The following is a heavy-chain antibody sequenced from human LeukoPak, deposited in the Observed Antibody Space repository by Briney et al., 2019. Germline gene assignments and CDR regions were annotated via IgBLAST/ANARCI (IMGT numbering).Heavy chain of an antibody. V-gene: IGHV3-30*03. CDR2: ISYDGSNK. CDR3: ARGGAVAGTGDY. D-gene: IGHD6-19*01. Sequence: GGSLRLSCAASGFSFSSYGMHWVRQAPGKGLEWVAVISYDGSNKYYADSVKGRFTISRDNSKNTLYLQMNSLRAEDTAVYYCARGGAVAGTGDYWGQGTLVTVSS. CDR1: GFSFSSYG. J-gene: IGHJ4*02.